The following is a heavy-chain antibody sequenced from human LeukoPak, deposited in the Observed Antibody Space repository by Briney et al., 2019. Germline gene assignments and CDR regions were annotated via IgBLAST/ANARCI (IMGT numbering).Heavy chain of an antibody. CDR2: ISSSSSII. D-gene: IGHD3-16*01. V-gene: IGHV3-48*01. CDR3: ARDRLPPLGAFDI. Sequence: PGGSLRLSCAASGFTFSSYSMNWVRQAPGKGLEWVSYISSSSSIIYYADYVKGRFTISRDNSKNTLYLQMNSLRAEDTAVYHCARDRLPPLGAFDIWGQGTMVTVSS. J-gene: IGHJ3*02. CDR1: GFTFSSYS.